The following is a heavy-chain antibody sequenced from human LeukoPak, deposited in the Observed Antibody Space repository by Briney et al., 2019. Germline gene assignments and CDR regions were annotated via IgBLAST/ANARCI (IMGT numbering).Heavy chain of an antibody. CDR2: VFYKGSA. CDR3: ARGNNYYFYYMDV. V-gene: IGHV4-59*01. J-gene: IGHJ6*03. Sequence: SETLSLTCSVSGGSISSYYWSCIRQSPGKGLEWIGYVFYKGSANYNPSLKSRVSISVDTAKNQFSLRLSSVTAADTAVYYCARGNNYYFYYMDVWGKGATVTVSS. CDR1: GGSISSYY.